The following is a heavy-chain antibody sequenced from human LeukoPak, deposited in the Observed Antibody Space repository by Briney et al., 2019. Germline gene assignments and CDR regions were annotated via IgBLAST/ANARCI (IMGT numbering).Heavy chain of an antibody. CDR2: IRYDGSNK. J-gene: IGHJ4*02. CDR1: GFTFSSYA. D-gene: IGHD3-10*01. CDR3: AKDRITMRYYFDY. Sequence: PGGSLRLSCAASGFTFSSYAMSWVRQAPGKGLEWVAFIRYDGSNKYYADSVKGRFTISRDNSKNTLYLQMNSLRAEDTAVYYCAKDRITMRYYFDYWGQGTLVTVSS. V-gene: IGHV3-30*02.